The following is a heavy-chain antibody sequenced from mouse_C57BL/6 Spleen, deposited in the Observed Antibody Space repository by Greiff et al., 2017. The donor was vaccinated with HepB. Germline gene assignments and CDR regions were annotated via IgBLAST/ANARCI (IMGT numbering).Heavy chain of an antibody. J-gene: IGHJ4*01. CDR1: GYTFTSYW. CDR3: ARFSWGNYYAMDY. D-gene: IGHD2-12*01. Sequence: VQLQQPGAELVKPGASVKMSCKASGYTFTSYWITWVKQRPGQGLEWIGDIYPGSGSTNYNEKFKSKATLTVDTSSSTAYMQPGSLTSEDSAVYYCARFSWGNYYAMDYWGQGTSVTVSS. CDR2: IYPGSGST. V-gene: IGHV1-55*01.